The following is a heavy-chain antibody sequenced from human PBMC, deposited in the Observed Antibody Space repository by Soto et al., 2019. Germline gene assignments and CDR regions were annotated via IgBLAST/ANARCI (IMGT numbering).Heavy chain of an antibody. CDR3: ARDRACMAV. CDR2: ISSSSDTI. V-gene: IGHV3-48*01. CDR1: GFTFSSYS. Sequence: GGSLRLSCAASGFTFSSYSMNWVRQAPGKGLEWVSYISSSSDTIYYADSVKGRFTISRDNAKNSLYLQMSSLRAEDTAVYYCARDRACMAVWGKGTSVTVSS. J-gene: IGHJ6*03. D-gene: IGHD2-21*01.